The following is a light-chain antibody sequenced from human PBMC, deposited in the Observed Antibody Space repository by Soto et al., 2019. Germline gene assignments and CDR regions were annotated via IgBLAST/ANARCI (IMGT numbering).Light chain of an antibody. J-gene: IGKJ1*01. CDR3: HQYNNWPPWT. CDR2: DAS. V-gene: IGKV1-5*01. CDR1: QSISSW. Sequence: DIQMTQSPSTLSASVGDRVTITCRASQSISSWLAWYQQKPGKAPKLLIYDASSLESGVPARFSGSGSGTEFTLTISSLQSEDFAVYYCHQYNNWPPWTFGPGTKVDIK.